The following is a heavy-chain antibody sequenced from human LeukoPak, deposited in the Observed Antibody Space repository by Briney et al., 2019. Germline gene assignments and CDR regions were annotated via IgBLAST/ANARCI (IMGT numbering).Heavy chain of an antibody. CDR1: GFTFDDYA. J-gene: IGHJ4*02. V-gene: IGHV3-43D*03. CDR3: ARRDIVVIVSASDY. Sequence: PGGSLRLSCAASGFTFDDYAMHWVRQAPGKGLEWVSLIDWDGGSAYYADSVKGRFTISRDNSKNTVYLQMNSLRVDDTAVYYCARRDIVVIVSASDYWGQGTLVTVSS. D-gene: IGHD2-15*01. CDR2: IDWDGGSA.